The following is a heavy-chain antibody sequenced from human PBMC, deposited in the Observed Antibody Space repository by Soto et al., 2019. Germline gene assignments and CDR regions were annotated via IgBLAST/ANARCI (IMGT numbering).Heavy chain of an antibody. CDR3: AHRRLLALGAEVDF. J-gene: IGHJ4*02. Sequence: QSTLKESGPTLVKPTQPLTLTCTFSGFSFSTSGVGVGWMRQPPGKALEWLALIYCDDDKRYSPSLRRSLTNPNDTSKNQVVLTMTNMDPADRATYYFAHRRLLALGAEVDFRGQGTLVTVSS. CDR2: IYCDDDK. V-gene: IGHV2-5*02. CDR1: GFSFSTSGVG. D-gene: IGHD3-16*02.